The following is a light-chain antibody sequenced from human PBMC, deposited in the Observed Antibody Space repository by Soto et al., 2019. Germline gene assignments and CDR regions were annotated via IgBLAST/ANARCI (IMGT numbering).Light chain of an antibody. CDR2: DVT. J-gene: IGLJ3*02. CDR1: SSDVGGYDY. V-gene: IGLV2-11*01. CDR3: CSYGGYFWV. Sequence: QSALPQPRSVSGSPGQSVTISCTGTSSDVGGYDYVSWFQHHPGKVPKLMIYDVTKRPSGVPDRFSDSKSGNTASLTISGLQAEDEADYYCCSYGGYFWVFGGGTKLTVL.